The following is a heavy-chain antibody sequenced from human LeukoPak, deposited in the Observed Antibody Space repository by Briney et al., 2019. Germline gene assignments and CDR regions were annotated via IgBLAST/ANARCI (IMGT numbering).Heavy chain of an antibody. CDR3: ARDPLFDY. Sequence: SQTLSLTCTVSGGSISSGSYDWSWIRQPAGKGLEWIGRIYTSGSTNYNPSLKSRVTISVDTSKNQFSLKLSSVTAADTAVYYCARDPLFDYWGQGTLVTVSS. J-gene: IGHJ4*02. CDR1: GGSISSGSYD. CDR2: IYTSGST. V-gene: IGHV4-61*02.